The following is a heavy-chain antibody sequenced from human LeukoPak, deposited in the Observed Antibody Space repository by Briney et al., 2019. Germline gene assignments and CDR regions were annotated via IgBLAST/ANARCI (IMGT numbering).Heavy chain of an antibody. J-gene: IGHJ4*02. CDR1: GFTVRSNY. Sequence: GGSLRLSCAASGFTVRSNYMSWVRQAPGKGLEWVAVIYSGGSTYYAGSVKGRFIISRDNPKNTLYLQMNSLRVEDTAVYYCARNGDYGDDYWGQGTLVTVSS. V-gene: IGHV3-53*01. CDR2: IYSGGST. D-gene: IGHD3-16*01. CDR3: ARNGDYGDDY.